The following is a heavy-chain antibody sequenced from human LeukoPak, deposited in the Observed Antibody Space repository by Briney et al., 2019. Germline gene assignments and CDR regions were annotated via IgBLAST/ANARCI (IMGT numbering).Heavy chain of an antibody. D-gene: IGHD3-22*01. CDR2: IWYDGSNK. J-gene: IGHJ4*02. Sequence: GGSLRLSCAASGFTFSSYGMHWVRQAPGKGLEWVAVIWYDGSNKYYADSVKGRFTISRDNSKNTLYLQMNSLRAEDTAVYYCAKDAIYYDSSGYIPDYFDYWGQGTPVTVSS. CDR3: AKDAIYYDSSGYIPDYFDY. CDR1: GFTFSSYG. V-gene: IGHV3-33*06.